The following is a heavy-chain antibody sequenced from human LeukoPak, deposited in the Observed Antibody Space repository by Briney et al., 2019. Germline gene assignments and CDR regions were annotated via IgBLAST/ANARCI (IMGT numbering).Heavy chain of an antibody. J-gene: IGHJ5*02. D-gene: IGHD6-19*01. V-gene: IGHV3-33*01. CDR3: VRERGSGWYDH. CDR2: IWYDGSNK. CDR1: GFTFSSYG. Sequence: GGSLRLSCAASGFTFSSYGMHWVRQAPGKGLEWVAVIWYDGSNKYSADSVKGRFTISRDNSRNMLYVQMNSLRVEDTAVYYCVRERGSGWYDHWGQGTPVTVSS.